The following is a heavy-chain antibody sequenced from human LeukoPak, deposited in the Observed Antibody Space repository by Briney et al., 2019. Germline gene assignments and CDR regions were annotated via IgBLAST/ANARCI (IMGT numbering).Heavy chain of an antibody. CDR1: GGSFSGYY. CDR2: IYYSGST. Sequence: SETLSLTCAVYGGSFSGYYWGWIRQPPGKGLEWIGSIYYSGSTYYNPSLKSRVTISVDTSKNQFPLKLSSVTAADTAVYYCAGTSGSRNWFDPWGQGTLVTVSS. CDR3: AGTSGSRNWFDP. V-gene: IGHV4-39*01. J-gene: IGHJ5*02. D-gene: IGHD1-26*01.